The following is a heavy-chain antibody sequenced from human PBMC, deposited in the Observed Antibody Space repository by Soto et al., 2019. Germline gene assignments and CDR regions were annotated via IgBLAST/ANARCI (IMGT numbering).Heavy chain of an antibody. CDR1: GFTFSSYA. D-gene: IGHD3-3*01. CDR3: AKDRRFLEWLFRANFDY. CDR2: ISGSGGST. J-gene: IGHJ4*02. V-gene: IGHV3-23*01. Sequence: PGGSLRLSCAASGFTFSSYAMSWVRQAPGKGLEWVSAISGSGGSTYYADSVKGRFTISRDNSKNTLYLQMNSLRAEDTAVYYCAKDRRFLEWLFRANFDYWGQGTLVTVSS.